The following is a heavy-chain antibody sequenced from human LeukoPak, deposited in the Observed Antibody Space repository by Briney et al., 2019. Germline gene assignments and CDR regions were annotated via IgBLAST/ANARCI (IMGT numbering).Heavy chain of an antibody. V-gene: IGHV3-30-3*01. Sequence: PGRSLRLSCAASGFTFSSYAMHWVRQAPGKGLEWVAVISYDGSNKYYADSVKGRFTISGDNSKNTLYLQMNSLRAEDTAVYYCAREARGGNFDYWGQGTLVTVSS. CDR1: GFTFSSYA. J-gene: IGHJ4*02. D-gene: IGHD2-15*01. CDR3: AREARGGNFDY. CDR2: ISYDGSNK.